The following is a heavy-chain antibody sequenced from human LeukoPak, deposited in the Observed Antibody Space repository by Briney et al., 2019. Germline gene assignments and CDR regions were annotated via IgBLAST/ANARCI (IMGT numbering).Heavy chain of an antibody. Sequence: GESLKIACDTSGFSFASYWIGWVRQLPGKDLEWMGVIHPGDSQTRYRPPFQCRVTISDNKSIRTVYLQWNSLKASDTAIYFCAIKMERHNLFDYWGQGTLLTVSS. V-gene: IGHV5-51*01. D-gene: IGHD1-26*01. CDR1: GFSFASYW. CDR2: IHPGDSQT. CDR3: AIKMERHNLFDY. J-gene: IGHJ4*02.